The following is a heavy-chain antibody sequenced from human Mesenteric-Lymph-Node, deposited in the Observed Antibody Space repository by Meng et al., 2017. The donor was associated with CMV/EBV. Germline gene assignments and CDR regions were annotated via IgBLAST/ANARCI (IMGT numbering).Heavy chain of an antibody. D-gene: IGHD3-10*01. J-gene: IGHJ4*02. Sequence: GESLKISCAASGFTFNSYWMHWVRQAPGKGLVWVSRINSDETSTTYADSVKGRFTISRDNAKNTLFLQMNSLRPEDTAVYYCARGYYGSGTGEYFDYWGQGTLVTVSS. CDR2: INSDETST. CDR3: ARGYYGSGTGEYFDY. V-gene: IGHV3-74*01. CDR1: GFTFNSYW.